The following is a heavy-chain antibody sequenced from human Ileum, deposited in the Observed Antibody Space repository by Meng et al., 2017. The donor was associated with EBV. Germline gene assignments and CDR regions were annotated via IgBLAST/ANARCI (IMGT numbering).Heavy chain of an antibody. Sequence: LGLCPVLGSPSEALSLTCVVSGGSVSSRGNYWSWIRQPPGKGLEWIGYKYHSGSTYYNPSLKSRVTMSVDTSRNQFSLKLSSVTAADTAVYYCARRGGYDILTPVGWFDPWGQGTLVTVSS. J-gene: IGHJ5*02. CDR3: ARRGGYDILTPVGWFDP. CDR2: KYHSGST. CDR1: GGSVSSRGNY. D-gene: IGHD3-9*01. V-gene: IGHV4-30-4*01.